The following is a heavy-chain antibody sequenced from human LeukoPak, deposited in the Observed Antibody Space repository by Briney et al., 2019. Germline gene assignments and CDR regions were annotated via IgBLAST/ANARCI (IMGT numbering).Heavy chain of an antibody. CDR3: ARDGGTGWYYPDY. J-gene: IGHJ4*02. CDR2: ISYDGSNI. Sequence: GGSLRLSCAASAFTFGSYNMNWVRQAPGNGLEWGAIISYDGSNIYYVDSVKGRFTISRDNSKNTLYLRVNSLRAEDTAVYYCARDGGTGWYYPDYWGEGSLVT. V-gene: IGHV3-30*03. D-gene: IGHD6-19*01. CDR1: AFTFGSYN.